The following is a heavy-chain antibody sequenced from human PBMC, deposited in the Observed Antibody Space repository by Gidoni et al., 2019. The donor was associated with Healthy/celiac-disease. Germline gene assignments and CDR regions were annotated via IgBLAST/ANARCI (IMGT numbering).Heavy chain of an antibody. CDR3: ARTEGYDSSGPDDY. D-gene: IGHD3-22*01. V-gene: IGHV4-34*01. CDR1: GGSFSGYY. CDR2: INHSGST. J-gene: IGHJ4*02. Sequence: QVQLPQWGAGLLKPSETLSLPCAVYGGSFSGYYWSWIRQPPGKGREWIGEINHSGSTNYNPSLKSRVTISVDTSKNQFSLKLSSVTAADTAVYYCARTEGYDSSGPDDYWGQGTLVTVSS.